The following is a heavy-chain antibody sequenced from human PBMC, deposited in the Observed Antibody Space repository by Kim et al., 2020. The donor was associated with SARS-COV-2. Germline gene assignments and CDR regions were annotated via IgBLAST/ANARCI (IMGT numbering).Heavy chain of an antibody. CDR2: IRSKAYGGTT. D-gene: IGHD6-6*01. CDR1: GFTFGDYA. Sequence: GGSLRLSCTASGFTFGDYAMSWVRQAPGKGLEWVCFIRSKAYGGTTEYAASVKGRVTISRDDSKSIAYLQMNSRQTEDTAVSYCWISSSSQRNGDAFDIWGQGTMGTLSS. V-gene: IGHV3-49*04. J-gene: IGHJ3*02. CDR3: WISSSSQRNGDAFDI.